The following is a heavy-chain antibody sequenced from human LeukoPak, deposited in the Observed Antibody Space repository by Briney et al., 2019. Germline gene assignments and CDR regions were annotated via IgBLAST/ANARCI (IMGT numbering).Heavy chain of an antibody. D-gene: IGHD6-13*01. J-gene: IGHJ4*02. CDR2: IYHSGST. V-gene: IGHV4-59*08. CDR3: ARRIAAADAFDF. Sequence: SETLPLTCTVSGGSISSYYWSWIRQPPGKALEWIAYIYHSGSTNYNPSLKSRVIISVDTSKNQFSLKLSSVTAADTAVYYCARRIAAADAFDFWGQGTLVTVSS. CDR1: GGSISSYY.